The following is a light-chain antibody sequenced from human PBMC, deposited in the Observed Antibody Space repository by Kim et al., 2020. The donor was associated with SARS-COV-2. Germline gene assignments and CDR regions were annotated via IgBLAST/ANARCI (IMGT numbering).Light chain of an antibody. CDR1: NIGTTS. CDR3: QVWDRGSDHWV. Sequence: SYELTQPPSVSVAPGKTASITCGGDNIGTTSVHWYQQRPGQAPVLALHYDRERPSGIPERFSGSNFENTATLPISSVEAGVVADYYCQVWDRGSDHWVFG. V-gene: IGLV3-21*03. J-gene: IGLJ3*02. CDR2: YDR.